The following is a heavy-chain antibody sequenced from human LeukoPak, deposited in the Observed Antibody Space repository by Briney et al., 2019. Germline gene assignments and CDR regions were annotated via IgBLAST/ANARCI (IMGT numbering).Heavy chain of an antibody. D-gene: IGHD2-15*01. CDR3: ARDGGYCSGGSCYSYYFDY. V-gene: IGHV3-33*01. J-gene: IGHJ4*02. CDR1: GFTFSSYG. CDR2: IWYDGSNK. Sequence: GGSLRLSCAASGFTFSSYGMHWVRQAPGKGLEWVAVIWYDGSNKYYADSVKGRFTISRDNSKNTLYLQMNSLRAGDTAVYYCARDGGYCSGGSCYSYYFDYWGQGTLVTVSS.